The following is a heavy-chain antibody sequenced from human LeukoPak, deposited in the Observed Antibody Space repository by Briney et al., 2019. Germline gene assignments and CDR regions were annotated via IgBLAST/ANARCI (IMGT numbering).Heavy chain of an antibody. Sequence: SETLSLTCAVSGYSISSSNWWGWIRQPPGKGRGGFGYMYYTGSTYYNPSLKGRVTMSVDTSKNQFSLKLSSVTAVDTAVYYCARTRVARFAFDIWGQGTMVIVSS. V-gene: IGHV4-28*01. D-gene: IGHD3-3*01. CDR2: MYYTGST. J-gene: IGHJ3*02. CDR1: GYSISSSNW. CDR3: ARTRVARFAFDI.